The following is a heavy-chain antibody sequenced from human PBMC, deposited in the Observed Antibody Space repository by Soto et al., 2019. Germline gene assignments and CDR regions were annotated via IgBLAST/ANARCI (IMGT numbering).Heavy chain of an antibody. V-gene: IGHV3-23*01. CDR1: GFTFSTYG. CDR2: LSGDGTTT. CDR3: AKDITFDSSAYNY. D-gene: IGHD3-22*01. J-gene: IGHJ4*02. Sequence: EVQLLESGGGLVQPGGSLRISCTASGFTFSTYGMSWVRQAPGKGLEWVSSLSGDGTTTYYIDSVKGRFTISRDNSRNTLSLQMNSLRTEDTAVYYCAKDITFDSSAYNYWGQGILVTVSS.